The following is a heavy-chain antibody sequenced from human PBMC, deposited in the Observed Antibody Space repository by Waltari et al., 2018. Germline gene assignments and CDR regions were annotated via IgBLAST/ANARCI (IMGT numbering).Heavy chain of an antibody. J-gene: IGHJ4*02. CDR3: ARVRDTYCGGDCYSPLFDY. Sequence: QVQLQESGPGLVKPSETLSLTCTVSGGSISSYYWSWIRQPPGKGLEWIGYIYYSGSTNYNPSLKSRVTISVDTSKNQFSLKLSSVTAADTAVYYCARVRDTYCGGDCYSPLFDYWGQGTLVTVSS. CDR2: IYYSGST. D-gene: IGHD2-21*02. V-gene: IGHV4-59*01. CDR1: GGSISSYY.